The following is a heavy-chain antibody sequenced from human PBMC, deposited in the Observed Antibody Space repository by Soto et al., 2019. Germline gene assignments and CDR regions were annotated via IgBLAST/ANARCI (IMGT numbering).Heavy chain of an antibody. V-gene: IGHV1-8*01. CDR3: ARVGDPFYYYGMDV. J-gene: IGHJ6*02. Sequence: QVQLVQSGAEVKKPGASVKVSCKASGYTFTNHDINWVRQAPGQGLEWMGWMNPNSGDTGYAQKFQGRVTMTRNNSISTAYMELSSLRSEDTAVYFCARVGDPFYYYGMDVWGQGTTVTVTS. D-gene: IGHD3-16*01. CDR1: GYTFTNHD. CDR2: MNPNSGDT.